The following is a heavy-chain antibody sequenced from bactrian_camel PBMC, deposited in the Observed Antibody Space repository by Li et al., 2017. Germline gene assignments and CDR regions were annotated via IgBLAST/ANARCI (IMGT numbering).Heavy chain of an antibody. CDR2: VTLETGRT. V-gene: IGHV3S40*01. Sequence: DVQLVESGGGSVQAGGSLRLSCAASAATGGPFYMAYFRQAPGKEREGVAIVTLETGRTDYADSVKGRFTISQDGAKNTLFLQMNSLQPEDTAMYYCAATVWGERWCVGIQKYNYWGQGTQVTVS. J-gene: IGHJ4*01. D-gene: IGHD5*01. CDR1: AATGGPFY. CDR3: AATVWGERWCVGIQKYNY.